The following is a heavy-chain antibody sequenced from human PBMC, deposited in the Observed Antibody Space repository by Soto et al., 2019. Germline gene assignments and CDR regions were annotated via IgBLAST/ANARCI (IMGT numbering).Heavy chain of an antibody. CDR2: INIDGTEK. V-gene: IGHV3-7*01. D-gene: IGHD6-19*01. Sequence: EVQLVESGGAMVQPGGSLRLSSATSGFTFTHYWMNWVRQAPGKGLEWVANINIDGTEKYYGDSGNGRFTISRDNAKNSLYLQMDSLRDEDMAVYYCARNRGWEMLDYWGQGTLVTVSS. CDR3: ARNRGWEMLDY. J-gene: IGHJ4*02. CDR1: GFTFTHYW.